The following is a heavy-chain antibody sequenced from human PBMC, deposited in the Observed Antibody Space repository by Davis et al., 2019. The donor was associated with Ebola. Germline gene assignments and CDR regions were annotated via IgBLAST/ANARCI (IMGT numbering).Heavy chain of an antibody. CDR1: GFTVSSNY. V-gene: IGHV3-53*01. CDR2: IYSGGNT. CDR3: AGRTYGSGSF. D-gene: IGHD3-10*01. J-gene: IGHJ4*02. Sequence: GESLKISCAASGFTVSSNYMTWVRQAPGKGLESVSLIYSGGNTYYADSVKGRFTISRDNSKNTLFLQMNSLRADDTAVYYCAGRTYGSGSFWGQGTLVTVSS.